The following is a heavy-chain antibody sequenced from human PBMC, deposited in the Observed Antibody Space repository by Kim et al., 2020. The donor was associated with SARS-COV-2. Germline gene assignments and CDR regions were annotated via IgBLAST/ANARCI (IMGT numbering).Heavy chain of an antibody. CDR2: ISWNSGSI. D-gene: IGHD5-18*01. V-gene: IGHV3-9*01. CDR3: AKDGYSYGYDYFDY. CDR1: GFTFDDYA. Sequence: GGSLRLSCAASGFTFDDYAMHWVRQAPGKGLEWVSGISWNSGSIGYADSVKGRFTISRDNAKNSLYLQMNSLRAEDTALYYCAKDGYSYGYDYFDYWGQGTLVTVSS. J-gene: IGHJ4*02.